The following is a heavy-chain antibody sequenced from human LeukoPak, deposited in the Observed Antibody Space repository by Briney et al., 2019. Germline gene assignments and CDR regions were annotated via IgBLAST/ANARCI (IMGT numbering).Heavy chain of an antibody. Sequence: PGGSLRLSCAASGFTFSTYAMHWVRQAPGKGLEWVAVIAHDGSHNYYADSVKGRFTISRDNSKNTLYLQMNSLRAEDTAVYQCARDAVSGMVSSEHGMDVWGQGTTVTVSS. J-gene: IGHJ6*02. CDR3: ARDAVSGMVSSEHGMDV. CDR2: IAHDGSHN. CDR1: GFTFSTYA. D-gene: IGHD2-15*01. V-gene: IGHV3-30-3*01.